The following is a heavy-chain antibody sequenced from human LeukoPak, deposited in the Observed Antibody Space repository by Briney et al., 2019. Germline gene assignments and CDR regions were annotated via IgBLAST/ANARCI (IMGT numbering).Heavy chain of an antibody. V-gene: IGHV4-59*06. CDR2: IFYTGST. J-gene: IGHJ6*02. CDR3: ARNLVMTGPPHYYYGMDV. CDR1: GGSISGYY. D-gene: IGHD2/OR15-2a*01. Sequence: SETLSLTCTVSGGSISGYYWRWIRQPPAKDLEWIGYIFYTGSTYYNPSLNSRVTISLDTSKNQFSLKLNSVTAADTAVYYCARNLVMTGPPHYYYGMDVWGQGTTVIVSS.